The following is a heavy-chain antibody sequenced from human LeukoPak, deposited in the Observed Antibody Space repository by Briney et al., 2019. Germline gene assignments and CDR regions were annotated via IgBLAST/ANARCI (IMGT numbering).Heavy chain of an antibody. J-gene: IGHJ3*02. V-gene: IGHV4-34*01. Sequence: SETLSLTCAVYGGSFSGYYWSWIRQPPGKGLEWIGEINHSGSTNYNPSLKSRVTISVDTSKNQFSLKLSSVTAADTAVYYCARVDSVLRYFDWPNAFDIWGQGTMVTISS. CDR3: ARVDSVLRYFDWPNAFDI. CDR2: INHSGST. CDR1: GGSFSGYY. D-gene: IGHD3-9*01.